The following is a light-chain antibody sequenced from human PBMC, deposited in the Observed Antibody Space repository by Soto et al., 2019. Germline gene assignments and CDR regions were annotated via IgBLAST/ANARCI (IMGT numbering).Light chain of an antibody. V-gene: IGKV3-11*01. CDR1: QSVSSY. J-gene: IGKJ4*01. CDR2: DAS. Sequence: EIVLTQSPATLSLSPGERATLSCRASQSVSSYLAWYQQKPSQAPRLLIYDASNRAPGIPARLSGSGSGTDFTLTISSLEPEDFAVYYCQQRSNWPPLLTFGRGNKVKIK. CDR3: QQRSNWPPLLT.